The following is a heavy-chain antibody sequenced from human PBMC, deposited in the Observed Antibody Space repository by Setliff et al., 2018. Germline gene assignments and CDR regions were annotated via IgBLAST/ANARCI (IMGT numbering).Heavy chain of an antibody. CDR2: ITHDGSKT. CDR1: GFTFNTYW. V-gene: IGHV3-7*01. CDR3: TRDQDYYGMDV. Sequence: GESLKISCAGSGFTFNTYWMTWVRQAPGKGLEWMASITHDGSKTYILDSVKGRFTISRDNTKNSLYLQMNSLRGEDTAVYHCTRDQDYYGMDVWGQGTTVTVS. J-gene: IGHJ6*02.